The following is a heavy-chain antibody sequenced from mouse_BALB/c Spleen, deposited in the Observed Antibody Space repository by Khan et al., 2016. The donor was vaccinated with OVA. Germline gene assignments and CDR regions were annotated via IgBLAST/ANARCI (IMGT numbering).Heavy chain of an antibody. CDR1: GFSLSNYG. V-gene: IGHV2-9*02. CDR3: ARGFYNGAWFAY. D-gene: IGHD1-3*01. CDR2: IWAGGST. Sequence: QVQLKESGPGLVAPSQTLSITCTVSGFSLSNYGVHWVRQPPGKGLEWLGVIWAGGSTNHNSALMSRLSICKDDSKSQVVLKSNRLQTDDTAMYYCARGFYNGAWFAYWGQGTLVTVSA. J-gene: IGHJ3*01.